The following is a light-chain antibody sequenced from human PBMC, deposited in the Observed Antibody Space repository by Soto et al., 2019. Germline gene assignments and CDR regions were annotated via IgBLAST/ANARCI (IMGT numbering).Light chain of an antibody. CDR2: EVT. V-gene: IGLV2-8*01. CDR3: SSYVGTHKGV. Sequence: QSVLTQPPSASGSPGQSVTISCTGTSSDVGGYNYVSWYQQHPGKAPKLMIYEVTKRPSGVPDRFSGSKSGNTASLTVSGLQAEDEADYYCSSYVGTHKGVFGTGTKLTVL. J-gene: IGLJ1*01. CDR1: SSDVGGYNY.